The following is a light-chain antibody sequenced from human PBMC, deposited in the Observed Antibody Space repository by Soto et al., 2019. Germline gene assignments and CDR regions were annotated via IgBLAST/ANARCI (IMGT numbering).Light chain of an antibody. CDR2: GAS. V-gene: IGKV1-39*01. J-gene: IGKJ1*01. Sequence: DVQMTQSPSSLSASVGDRVTITCRRSQSISIFLNWYQQKPGKAPKLLIYGASTLQRGVPSRFSGSGSGKDFTLTISRLQAEEFATYYCQRSYSSPPWAFGQGTKVDIK. CDR3: QRSYSSPPWA. CDR1: QSISIF.